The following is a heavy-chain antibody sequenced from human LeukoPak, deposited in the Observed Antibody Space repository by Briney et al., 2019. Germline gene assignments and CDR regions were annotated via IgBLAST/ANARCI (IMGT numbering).Heavy chain of an antibody. J-gene: IGHJ4*02. Sequence: QTGGSLRLSCAASGFTFSSYWMSWVRQAPGKGLEWVANIKQDGSEKYYVDSVKGRFTISRDNAKNSLYLQMNSLKTEDTAVYYCTTDHPYSGSYYYWGQGTLVTVSS. CDR1: GFTFSSYW. CDR2: IKQDGSEK. CDR3: TTDHPYSGSYYY. D-gene: IGHD1-26*01. V-gene: IGHV3-7*03.